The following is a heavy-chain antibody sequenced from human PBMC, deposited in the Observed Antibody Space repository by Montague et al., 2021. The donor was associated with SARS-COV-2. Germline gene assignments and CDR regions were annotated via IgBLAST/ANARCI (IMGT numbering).Heavy chain of an antibody. CDR1: GFTFSRHP. V-gene: IGHV3-30*04. CDR3: ARGRQWLVLGQVDY. J-gene: IGHJ4*02. CDR2: LSFDGSSK. Sequence: SLRLSCAASGFTFSRHPMHWVRQAPGNGLEWVAVLSFDGSSKYYXXSMKVRLTISRDNSKNTLFLQMNSLRVEDTAVYYCARGRQWLVLGQVDYWGQGTLVTVSS. D-gene: IGHD3-22*01.